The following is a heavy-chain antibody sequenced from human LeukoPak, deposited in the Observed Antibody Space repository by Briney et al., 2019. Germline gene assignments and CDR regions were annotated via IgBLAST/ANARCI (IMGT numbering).Heavy chain of an antibody. V-gene: IGHV3-23*01. CDR2: ISGSGGST. Sequence: PGGSLRLSCAASGSTFSSYAMSWVRQAPGKGLEWVSAISGSGGSTYYADPVKGRFTISRDNSKNTLYLQMNSLRAEDTAVYYCAKDLVAGTVGYWGQGTLVTVSS. CDR1: GSTFSSYA. J-gene: IGHJ4*02. D-gene: IGHD6-19*01. CDR3: AKDLVAGTVGY.